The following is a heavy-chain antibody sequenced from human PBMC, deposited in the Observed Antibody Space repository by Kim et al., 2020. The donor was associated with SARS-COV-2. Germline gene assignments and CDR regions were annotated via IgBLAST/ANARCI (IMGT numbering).Heavy chain of an antibody. V-gene: IGHV4-34*01. D-gene: IGHD6-19*01. CDR3: ARGTRQWLSGHYYYYMDD. CDR1: GGSFSGYY. CDR2: INHSGST. Sequence: SETLSLTCAVYGGSFSGYYWSWIRQPPGKGLEWIGEINHSGSTNYNPSLKSRVTISVDTSKNQFSLKLSSVTAADTAVYYCARGTRQWLSGHYYYYMDDWGKGTTVTVSS. J-gene: IGHJ6*03.